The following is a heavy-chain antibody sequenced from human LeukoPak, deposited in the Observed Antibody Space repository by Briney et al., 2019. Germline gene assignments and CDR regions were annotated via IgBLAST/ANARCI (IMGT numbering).Heavy chain of an antibody. J-gene: IGHJ4*02. CDR1: GESFSGYY. CDR3: AKDRRPYSDYVGAFDY. CDR2: INHSGST. Sequence: SETLSLTCAAYGESFSGYYWSWIRQPPGKGLEWIGEINHSGSTNYNPSLKSRVTISVDTSKNQFSLKLSSVTAADTAVYYCAKDRRPYSDYVGAFDYWGQGTLVTVSS. D-gene: IGHD4-11*01. V-gene: IGHV4-34*01.